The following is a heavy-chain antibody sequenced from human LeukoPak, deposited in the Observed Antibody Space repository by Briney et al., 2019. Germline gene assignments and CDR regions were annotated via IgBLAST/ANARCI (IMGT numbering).Heavy chain of an antibody. J-gene: IGHJ5*02. CDR3: ARDSQRTYSSSWGAQNWFDP. D-gene: IGHD6-13*01. V-gene: IGHV3-30-3*01. CDR1: GFTFSSYA. CDR2: ISYDGSNK. Sequence: GRSLRLSCAASGFTFSSYAMHWVRQAPGKGLEWVAVISYDGSNKYYADSVKGRFTISRDNSKNTLYLQMNSLRAEDTAVYYCARDSQRTYSSSWGAQNWFDPWGQGTLVTVSS.